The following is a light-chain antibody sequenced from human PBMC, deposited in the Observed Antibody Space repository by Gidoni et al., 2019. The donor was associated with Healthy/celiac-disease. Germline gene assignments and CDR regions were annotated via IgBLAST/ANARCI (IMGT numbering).Light chain of an antibody. CDR1: SSNIGAGYV. J-gene: IGLJ2*01. CDR2: GNS. Sequence: QSVLTQPPSVSGAPGQRVTIACTGSSSNIGAGYVVHWYQQLPGTAPKLLIYGNSNRPSGGPDRFSGSKSGTSASLAITGLQAEDEADYYCQSYDSSLSGSVFGGGTKLTVL. CDR3: QSYDSSLSGSV. V-gene: IGLV1-40*01.